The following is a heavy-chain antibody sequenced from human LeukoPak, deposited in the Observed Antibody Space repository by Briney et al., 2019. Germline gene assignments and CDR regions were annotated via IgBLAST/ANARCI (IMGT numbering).Heavy chain of an antibody. D-gene: IGHD6-19*01. CDR3: ARGSSGWYLSAFDI. CDR1: GVSISSYY. J-gene: IGHJ3*02. Sequence: SETLSLTCTVSGVSISSYYWSWIRQPPGKGLEWIGYIYYSGSTNYNPSLKSRVTISVDTSKNQFSLKLSSVTAADTAVYYCARGSSGWYLSAFDIWGEGTMVTVSS. CDR2: IYYSGST. V-gene: IGHV4-59*01.